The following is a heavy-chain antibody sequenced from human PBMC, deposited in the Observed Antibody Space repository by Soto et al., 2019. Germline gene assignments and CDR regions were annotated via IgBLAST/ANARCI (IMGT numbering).Heavy chain of an antibody. V-gene: IGHV3-64D*08. CDR3: AKGKEKWLITAFDI. CDR2: ITASGGKT. CDR1: GFTFNTYA. Sequence: PGGSLRLSCSASGFTFNTYAMHWVRQAPGKGLEYVSAITASGGKTYYADSVKGRFTTSRDNSKNTLYLQMNSLGTEDTAVYFCAKGKEKWLITAFDIWGQGTMVTVSS. D-gene: IGHD6-19*01. J-gene: IGHJ3*02.